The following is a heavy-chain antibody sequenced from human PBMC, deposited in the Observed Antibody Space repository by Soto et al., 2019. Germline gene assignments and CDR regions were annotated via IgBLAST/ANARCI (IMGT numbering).Heavy chain of an antibody. J-gene: IGHJ6*02. CDR2: ISAYNGNT. CDR3: ARAVENPPGRFLEWLFDYYYGMDV. D-gene: IGHD3-3*01. CDR1: GYTFTSYG. V-gene: IGHV1-18*01. Sequence: ASVKVSCKASGYTFTSYGISWVRQAPGQGLEWMGWISAYNGNTNYAQKLQGRVTMTTDTSTSTAYMELRSPRSDDTAVYYCARAVENPPGRFLEWLFDYYYGMDVWGQGTTVTVSS.